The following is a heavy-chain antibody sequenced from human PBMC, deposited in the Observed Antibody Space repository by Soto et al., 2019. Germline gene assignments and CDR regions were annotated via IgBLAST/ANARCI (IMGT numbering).Heavy chain of an antibody. D-gene: IGHD3-3*01. J-gene: IGHJ5*02. V-gene: IGHV1-69*06. CDR1: GGTFSSYA. CDR2: LIPIFGTA. CDR3: ARDLIHHSFGVVISWGWFDP. Sequence: QVQLVQSGAEVKKPGSSVKVSCKASGGTFSSYAISWVRQAPGQGLEWMGGLIPIFGTANYAQKFQGRVTITADKSTSTAYMELSSLRSEDTAVYYCARDLIHHSFGVVISWGWFDPWGQGTLVTVSS.